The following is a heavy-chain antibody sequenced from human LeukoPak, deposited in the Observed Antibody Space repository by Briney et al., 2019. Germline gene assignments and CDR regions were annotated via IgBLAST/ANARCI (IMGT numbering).Heavy chain of an antibody. CDR1: GFTFSSYW. J-gene: IGHJ4*02. D-gene: IGHD6-13*01. V-gene: IGHV3-74*01. CDR3: ARDPGEQQLAL. CDR2: INSDGSST. Sequence: PGGSLRLFSAPSGFTFSSYWMHWVRQATGKGLVWVSRINSDGSSTSYADSVKGRFTISRDNAKNTLYLQMNSLRAEDTAVYYCARDPGEQQLALWGQGTLVTVSS.